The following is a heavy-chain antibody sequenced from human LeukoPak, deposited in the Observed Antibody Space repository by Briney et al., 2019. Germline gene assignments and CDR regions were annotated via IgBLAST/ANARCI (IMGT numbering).Heavy chain of an antibody. V-gene: IGHV1-2*02. CDR3: AREGSYCVGGDCYSFDF. CDR2: MHPGNGNT. D-gene: IGHD2-21*02. CDR1: GYRFISNY. J-gene: IGHJ4*02. Sequence: VASVEVSCKASGYRFISNYIQWVRQAPGLGPEWMGWMHPGNGNTRYAEKFQGRVTMTRDTSINTAYMDLSSLRSDDTAVYYCAREGSYCVGGDCYSFDFWGQGTLITVSS.